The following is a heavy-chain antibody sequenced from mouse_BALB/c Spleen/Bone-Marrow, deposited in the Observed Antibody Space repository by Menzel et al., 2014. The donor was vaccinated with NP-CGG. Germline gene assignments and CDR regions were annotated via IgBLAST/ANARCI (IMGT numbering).Heavy chain of an antibody. V-gene: IGHV2-9*02. CDR2: IWAGGST. D-gene: IGHD3-2*02. J-gene: IGHJ4*01. CDR3: ARVPPSAVGARDY. Sequence: VQLQQSGPGLVAPSQSLSITCTVSGFSLXNYGVHWVRQPPGKGLEWLGVIWAGGSTNYNSALMSRLSISKDNSKSXFFLKRISLQTEDTAMCYCARVPPSAVGARDYGGKETSATSSS. CDR1: GFSLXNYG.